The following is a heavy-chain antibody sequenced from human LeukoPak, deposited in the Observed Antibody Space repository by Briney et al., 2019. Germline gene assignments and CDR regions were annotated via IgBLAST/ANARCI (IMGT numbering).Heavy chain of an antibody. Sequence: GGSLRLSCAASGFGFSDFSMNWVRQAPGKGLEWLSYISFSGRTTNYADSVKGRFTISRDNARNSLFLQMTSLRAEDTAVYYCAKDAAVALDYWGQGTLVTVSS. J-gene: IGHJ4*02. CDR3: AKDAAVALDY. V-gene: IGHV3-48*01. D-gene: IGHD6-19*01. CDR2: ISFSGRTT. CDR1: GFGFSDFS.